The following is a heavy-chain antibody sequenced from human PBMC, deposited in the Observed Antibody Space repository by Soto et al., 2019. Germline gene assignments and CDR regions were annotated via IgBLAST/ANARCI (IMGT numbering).Heavy chain of an antibody. CDR2: ISYSGSY. D-gene: IGHD7-27*01. CDR3: AREVLGTEQYFDI. J-gene: IGHJ3*02. V-gene: IGHV4-31*03. Sequence: PSETLSLTCTVSGDSLSSGLYYWSCIRPHPGGGLEWIGNISYSGSYYCIPSLESRVTISPDPSENHFSLRLTSVTAADTAVYYCAREVLGTEQYFDIWGQGAMVTVSS. CDR1: GDSLSSGLYY.